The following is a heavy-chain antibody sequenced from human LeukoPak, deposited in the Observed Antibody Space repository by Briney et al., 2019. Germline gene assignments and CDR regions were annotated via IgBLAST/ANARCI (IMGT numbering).Heavy chain of an antibody. J-gene: IGHJ6*03. V-gene: IGHV1-8*01. CDR2: INPNSGNA. D-gene: IGHD1-26*01. CDR1: GYTFSDYD. Sequence: SVKVSCKASGYTFSDYDINWVRQATGQGPEGMGWINPNSGNAGYAQKFQGRITMTRNTSISTAYMELSSLRSEDTAVYYCARALAWGGSSYSYYYMDVWDKGTTVTVSS. CDR3: ARALAWGGSSYSYYYMDV.